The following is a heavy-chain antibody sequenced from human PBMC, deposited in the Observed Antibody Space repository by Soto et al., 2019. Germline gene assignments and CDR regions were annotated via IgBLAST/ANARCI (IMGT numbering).Heavy chain of an antibody. CDR3: ARGSTNGNTRHYYYYMDV. CDR2: IIPILGIA. Sequence: SVKVSCKASGGTFSSYTISWVRQAPGQGLEWMGRIIPILGIANYAQKKQGRVTITADKSTSTAYMELSSLSSEDTAVYYCARGSTNGNTRHYYYYMDVWGKGTTVTVSS. D-gene: IGHD2-8*01. CDR1: GGTFSSYT. V-gene: IGHV1-69*02. J-gene: IGHJ6*03.